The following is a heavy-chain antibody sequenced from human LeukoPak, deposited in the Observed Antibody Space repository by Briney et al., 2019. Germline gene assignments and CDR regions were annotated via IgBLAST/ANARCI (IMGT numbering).Heavy chain of an antibody. V-gene: IGHV4-4*02. CDR2: GRLDERI. CDR1: GGSEINTNW. CDR3: AREGGFFRALDY. D-gene: IGHD3-3*01. J-gene: IGHJ4*02. Sequence: ETQSLPCGVSGGSEINTNWWTSVRQPPGRGLEWIGAGRLDERINSKPSLESRHPISVDLPEHQVSLKQTPVTAPRPAVYYCAREGGFFRALDYSGQGTLVTVSS.